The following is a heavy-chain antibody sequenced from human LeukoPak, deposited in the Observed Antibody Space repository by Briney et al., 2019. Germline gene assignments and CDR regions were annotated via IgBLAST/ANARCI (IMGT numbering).Heavy chain of an antibody. CDR1: GGSFSGYY. J-gene: IGHJ4*02. CDR3: ARGRDGYNFLNRGQYYYFDY. CDR2: VNHSGST. Sequence: PETLSLTCAVYGGSFSGYYWSWIRQPPGKGLEWIGEVNHSGSTNYNPSLKSRVTITVDTSKNQFSLKLSSVTAADTAVYYCARGRDGYNFLNRGQYYYFDYWGQGTLVTVSS. V-gene: IGHV4-34*01. D-gene: IGHD5-24*01.